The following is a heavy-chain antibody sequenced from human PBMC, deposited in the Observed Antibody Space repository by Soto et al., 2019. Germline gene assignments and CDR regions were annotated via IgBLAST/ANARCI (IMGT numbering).Heavy chain of an antibody. CDR2: TYYRSKWYN. V-gene: IGHV6-1*01. CDR1: GDSVSSNSAA. Sequence: SQTLSLTCAISGDSVSSNSAAWNRIRQSPSRGLEWLGRTYYRSKWYNDYAVSVKSRITINPDTSKNQFSLQLNSVAPEDTAVYYCARAVAGQEGYYYYGMDVWGQGTTVTVSS. CDR3: ARAVAGQEGYYYYGMDV. D-gene: IGHD6-19*01. J-gene: IGHJ6*02.